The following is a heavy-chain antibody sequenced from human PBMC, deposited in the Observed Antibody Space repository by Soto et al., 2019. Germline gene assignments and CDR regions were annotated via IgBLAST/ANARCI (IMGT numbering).Heavy chain of an antibody. D-gene: IGHD6-6*01. CDR2: IYYIGNP. Sequence: SETLSLTCTVSGGSISSGSYSWGWIRQPPGKGLEWIGTIYYIGNPYYTPSLKSRLTISVDTSKNQLSLKLSSVTAADTAVYYCAVSIGARYFDYWGQGTLVTVSS. J-gene: IGHJ4*02. CDR1: GGSISSGSYS. V-gene: IGHV4-39*01. CDR3: AVSIGARYFDY.